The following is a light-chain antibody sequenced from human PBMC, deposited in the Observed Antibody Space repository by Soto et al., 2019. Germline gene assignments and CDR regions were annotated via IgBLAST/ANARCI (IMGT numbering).Light chain of an antibody. Sequence: QSVLTQPASVSGSPGQSITISCTGTSSDVGSYNLVSWYQQHPGKAPKLMIYEGSKRPSGVSNRFSGSKSGNMASLTISRLQAEDEADYYCCSYAGSSTYYVFGTGTKVTVL. CDR2: EGS. CDR3: CSYAGSSTYYV. CDR1: SSDVGSYNL. V-gene: IGLV2-23*01. J-gene: IGLJ1*01.